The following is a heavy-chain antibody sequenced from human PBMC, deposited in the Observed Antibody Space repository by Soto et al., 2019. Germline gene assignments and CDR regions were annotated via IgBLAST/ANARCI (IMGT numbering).Heavy chain of an antibody. D-gene: IGHD4-17*01. V-gene: IGHV4-31*11. CDR2: IYFDGTT. CDR3: ATRTTVTTFDY. Sequence: QVQLQESGPGLVKPSQTLSLTCDVSGASVTRAGSYWGWIRQRPGQGLEWIGYIYFDGTTYYNPSLKSRVIISAATSRNQFSLSLSFLTAADTAVYDCATRTTVTTFDYWGQGTLVTVSS. J-gene: IGHJ4*02. CDR1: GASVTRAGSY.